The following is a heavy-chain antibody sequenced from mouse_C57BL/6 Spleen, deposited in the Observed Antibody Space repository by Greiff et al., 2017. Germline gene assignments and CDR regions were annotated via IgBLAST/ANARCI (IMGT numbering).Heavy chain of an antibody. D-gene: IGHD2-5*01. Sequence: EVQLVESGPGLAKPSQTLSLTCSVTGYSITSDYWNWIRKFPGNKLEYMGYISYSGSTYYNPSLKSRISITRDTSKNQYYLQLNSVTTEDTATYYCASSDYSNGYAMDYWGQGTSVTVSS. J-gene: IGHJ4*01. CDR3: ASSDYSNGYAMDY. CDR1: GYSITSDY. CDR2: ISYSGST. V-gene: IGHV3-8*01.